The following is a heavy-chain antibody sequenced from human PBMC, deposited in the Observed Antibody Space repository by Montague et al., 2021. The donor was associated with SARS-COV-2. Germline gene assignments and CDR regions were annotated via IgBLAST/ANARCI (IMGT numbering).Heavy chain of an antibody. CDR1: GGSLSGYY. D-gene: IGHD3-16*01. V-gene: IGHV4-34*01. CDR2: IHHTGST. Sequence: SETLSLTCAVYGGSLSGYYWSWIRQPPGKGLEWIGQIHHTGSTIYKPSLKSRVTISEATSKNQFSLKMTSVTAADTAVYYCARGGHQLRFGLDVWGQGTTVTVSS. J-gene: IGHJ6*02. CDR3: ARGGHQLRFGLDV.